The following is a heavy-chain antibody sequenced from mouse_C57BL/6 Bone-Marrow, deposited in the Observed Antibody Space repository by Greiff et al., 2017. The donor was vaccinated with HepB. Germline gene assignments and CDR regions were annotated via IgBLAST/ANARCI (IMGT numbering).Heavy chain of an antibody. V-gene: IGHV1-55*01. J-gene: IGHJ2*01. CDR1: GYTFTSYW. D-gene: IGHD1-1*01. CDR2: IYPGSGST. CDR3: AREDYPGSSYYFDY. Sequence: QVQLQQPGAELVKPGASVKMSCKASGYTFTSYWITWVKQRPGQGLEWIGDIYPGSGSTNYNEKFKSKTTLTVDTSSSKAYMQSSSLTSEDSAVYYCAREDYPGSSYYFDYWGQGTTLTVSS.